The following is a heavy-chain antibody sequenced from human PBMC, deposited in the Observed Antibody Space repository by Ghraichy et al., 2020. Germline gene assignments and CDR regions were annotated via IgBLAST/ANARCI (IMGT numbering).Heavy chain of an antibody. Sequence: GGSLRLSCAASGFTFSDPYMTWIRQAPGKGLEWVGRIKSSTEGGSSDYAAPVKGRFTISRDDSINTFYLQMNSLKTEDTAIYYCATYKSYSDCWGQRTLVTVSP. CDR2: IKSSTEGGSS. D-gene: IGHD1-14*01. J-gene: IGHJ4*02. CDR1: GFTFSDPY. CDR3: ATYKSYSDC. V-gene: IGHV3-15*01.